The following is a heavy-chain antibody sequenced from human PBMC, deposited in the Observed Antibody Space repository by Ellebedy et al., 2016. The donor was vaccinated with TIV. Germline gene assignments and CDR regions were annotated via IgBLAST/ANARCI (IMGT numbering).Heavy chain of an antibody. D-gene: IGHD4-11*01. CDR3: AREVRARQFDY. Sequence: ASVKVSCKASGYIFTNYDINWVRQAPGQGLEWMGGIIPIFGTANYAQKFQGRVTITADESTSTAYMELSSLRSEDTAVYYCAREVRARQFDYWGQGTLVTVSS. CDR1: GYIFTNYD. V-gene: IGHV1-69*13. CDR2: IIPIFGTA. J-gene: IGHJ4*02.